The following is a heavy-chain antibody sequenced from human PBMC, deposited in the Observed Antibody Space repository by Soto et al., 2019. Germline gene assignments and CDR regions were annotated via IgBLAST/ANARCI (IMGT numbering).Heavy chain of an antibody. Sequence: QVQLVQSGAEVKKPGSSVKVSCKASGGTFSSYAISWVRQAPGQGLEWMGGIIPIFGTANYAQKFQGRVTITADKSTSTAYMELSSLRSEDTAVYSCGYCSSTSCYDYYGMDVWGQGPRSPSP. CDR2: IIPIFGTA. CDR1: GGTFSSYA. D-gene: IGHD2-2*01. J-gene: IGHJ6*02. V-gene: IGHV1-69*06. CDR3: GYCSSTSCYDYYGMDV.